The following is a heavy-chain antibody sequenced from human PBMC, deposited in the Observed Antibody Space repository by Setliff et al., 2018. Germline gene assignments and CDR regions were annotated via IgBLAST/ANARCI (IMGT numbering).Heavy chain of an antibody. J-gene: IGHJ3*02. CDR1: GYSFANYG. CDR3: ARDLDYQYYYETSGRDAFDI. CDR2: INAGNGDT. V-gene: IGHV1-3*01. D-gene: IGHD3-22*01. Sequence: ASVKVSCKASGYSFANYGLHWVRQAPGQRLEWMGWINAGNGDTKFSQTFQGRVTMTTDTSTSTAYMELRSLRSDDTAVYYCARDLDYQYYYETSGRDAFDIWGLGTMVTVSS.